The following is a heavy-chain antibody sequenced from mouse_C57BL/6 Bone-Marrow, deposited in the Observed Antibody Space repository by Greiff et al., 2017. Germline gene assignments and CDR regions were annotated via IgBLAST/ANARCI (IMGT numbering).Heavy chain of an antibody. CDR3: ARGRLRRLFYWCFDV. CDR1: GYTFTSYW. CDR2: IYPGSGST. V-gene: IGHV1-55*01. Sequence: QVQLQQPGAELVKPGASVKMSCKASGYTFTSYWITWVKQRPGQGLEWIGDIYPGSGSTNYNEKFKSKATLTVDTSSSTAYMQLSSLTSEDSAVYYCARGRLRRLFYWCFDVWGTGTTVTVSA. D-gene: IGHD2-2*01. J-gene: IGHJ1*03.